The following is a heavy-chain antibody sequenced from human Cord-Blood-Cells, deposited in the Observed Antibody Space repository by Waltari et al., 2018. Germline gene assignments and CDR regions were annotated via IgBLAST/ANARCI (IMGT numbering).Heavy chain of an antibody. CDR2: INHSGST. CDR3: ASFHYYYMDV. Sequence: QVQLQQWGAGLLKPSETLSLTCAVYGGSFSGYYWSWIRQPPGKGLEWIGEINHSGSTNYNPSLKSRVTISVDTSKNQFSLKPSSVTAADTAVYYCASFHYYYMDVWGKGTTFTVSS. CDR1: GGSFSGYY. J-gene: IGHJ6*03. V-gene: IGHV4-34*01.